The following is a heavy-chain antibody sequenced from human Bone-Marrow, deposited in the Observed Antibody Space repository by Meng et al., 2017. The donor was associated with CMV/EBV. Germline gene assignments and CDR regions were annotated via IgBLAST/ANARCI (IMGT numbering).Heavy chain of an antibody. J-gene: IGHJ4*02. Sequence: GESLKISCAASGFTFSSYWMSWVRQAPGKGLEWVSSISSSSTYIYHADSVKGRFTISRDNAKNSLYLQMNSLRAEDTAVYYCAREPPLADTPQYYSNYWGQGTLVTVAS. CDR2: ISSSSTYI. CDR3: AREPPLADTPQYYSNY. CDR1: GFTFSSYW. D-gene: IGHD2-15*01. V-gene: IGHV3-21*01.